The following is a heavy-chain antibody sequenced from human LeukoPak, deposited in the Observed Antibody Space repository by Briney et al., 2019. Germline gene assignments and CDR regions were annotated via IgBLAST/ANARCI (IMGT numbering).Heavy chain of an antibody. Sequence: GGSLRLSCVTSGFTFSNRAMSWVRQAPGKGLEWVSTIHGASTFYSASVKGRFTISRDNSKNTLYLQMNSLRAEDTAIYYCAKDQAGDGYNSMWGQGTRVTVSS. CDR2: IHGAST. CDR3: AKDQAGDGYNSM. D-gene: IGHD5-24*01. CDR1: GFTFSNRA. J-gene: IGHJ4*02. V-gene: IGHV3-23*01.